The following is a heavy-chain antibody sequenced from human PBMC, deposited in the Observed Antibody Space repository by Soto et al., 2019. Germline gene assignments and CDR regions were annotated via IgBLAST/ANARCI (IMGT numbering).Heavy chain of an antibody. J-gene: IGHJ4*02. D-gene: IGHD6-19*01. CDR1: GFTFSSYA. V-gene: IGHV3-23*01. CDR2: ISGSGGST. Sequence: GGSLRLSCAASGFTFSSYAMSWVRQAPGKGLEWVSAISGSGGSTYYADSAKGRFTISRDNSKKTLYLQMNSLRAEDTAIFYCAKEVDSSGWYNTVYYYFDFWGQGTLVTVSS. CDR3: AKEVDSSGWYNTVYYYFDF.